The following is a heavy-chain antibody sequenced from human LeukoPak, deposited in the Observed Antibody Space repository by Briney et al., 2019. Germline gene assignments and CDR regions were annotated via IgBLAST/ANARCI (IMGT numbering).Heavy chain of an antibody. CDR3: ARIRYYYGSGSYSLGY. V-gene: IGHV1-2*02. J-gene: IGHJ4*02. D-gene: IGHD3-10*01. CDR1: VYTFIDYY. Sequence: GASVKVSCKASVYTFIDYYIHWVRQAPGQGLEWMGWINPNSGGTNYGQKFQGRVTMTRDTSISTAYMELSRLISDETAVYYCARIRYYYGSGSYSLGYWGQGTLVTVSS. CDR2: INPNSGGT.